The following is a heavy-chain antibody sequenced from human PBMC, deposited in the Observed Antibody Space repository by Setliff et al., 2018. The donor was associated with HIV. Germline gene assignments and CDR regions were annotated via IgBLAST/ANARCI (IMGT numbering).Heavy chain of an antibody. J-gene: IGHJ4*02. CDR1: GYTFTGYY. CDR2: INPNSGNT. D-gene: IGHD6-19*01. CDR3: ARGYTMWLVNYYFDY. Sequence: ASVKVSCKASGYTFTGYYMHWVRQAPGQGLEWMGRINPNSGNTGYAQKFQGRVTLTRDTSTTTAYMELVGLKSDDTAVYYCARGYTMWLVNYYFDYWGQGTRVTVSS. V-gene: IGHV1-2*06.